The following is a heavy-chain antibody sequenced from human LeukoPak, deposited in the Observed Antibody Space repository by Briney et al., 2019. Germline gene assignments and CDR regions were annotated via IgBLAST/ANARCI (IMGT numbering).Heavy chain of an antibody. J-gene: IGHJ4*02. Sequence: PSVKVSCKASGGTFSSYAISWVRQAPGQGLEWMGGIIPIFGTANYAQKFQGRVTITADESTSTAYMELSSLRSEDTAVYYCARGGYSSGWYGPLGDYWGQGTLVTVSS. CDR2: IIPIFGTA. CDR3: ARGGYSSGWYGPLGDY. D-gene: IGHD6-19*01. V-gene: IGHV1-69*13. CDR1: GGTFSSYA.